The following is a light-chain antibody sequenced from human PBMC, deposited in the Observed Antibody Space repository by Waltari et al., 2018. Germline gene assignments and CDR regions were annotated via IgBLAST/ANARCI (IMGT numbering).Light chain of an antibody. J-gene: IGLJ1*01. CDR3: SSYTSSSTLYV. V-gene: IGLV2-14*01. CDR1: SSAVGGYNS. CDR2: DVS. Sequence: QSALTQPASVSGSPGQSLTLPCTGTSSAVGGYNSVLWYQQHPGKAPKLMIYDVSNRPSGVSNRFSGSKSGNTASLTISGLQAEDEADYYCSSYTSSSTLYVFGTGTKVTVL.